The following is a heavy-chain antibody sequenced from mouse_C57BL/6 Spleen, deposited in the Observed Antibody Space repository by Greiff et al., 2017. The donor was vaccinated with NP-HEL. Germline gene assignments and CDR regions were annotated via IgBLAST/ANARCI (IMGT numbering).Heavy chain of an antibody. CDR2: ISGGGGNT. J-gene: IGHJ2*01. CDR1: GFTFSSYT. D-gene: IGHD4-1*01. Sequence: EVKVEESGGGLVKPGGSLKLSCAASGFTFSSYTMSWVRQTPEKRLEWVATISGGGGNTYYPDSVKGRFTISRDNAKNTLYLQMSSLRSEDTALYYCARLTWAFDYWGQGTTLTVSS. V-gene: IGHV5-9*01. CDR3: ARLTWAFDY.